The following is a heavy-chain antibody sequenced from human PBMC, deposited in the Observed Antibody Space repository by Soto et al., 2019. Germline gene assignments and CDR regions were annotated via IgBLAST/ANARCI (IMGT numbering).Heavy chain of an antibody. D-gene: IGHD2-2*01. CDR2: IIPVVGAT. V-gene: IGHV1-69*11. Sequence: QVQLVQSGAAVKKPGSSVKVSCKASGGTFGSYAISWVRLAPGQGPEWVGRIIPVVGATKYAQKFQGRVTTTADESTSTAYMELSSLTSEDTAVYYCARDLSPLVPSTMNYFDLWGQGTLVTVSS. CDR3: ARDLSPLVPSTMNYFDL. J-gene: IGHJ4*02. CDR1: GGTFGSYA.